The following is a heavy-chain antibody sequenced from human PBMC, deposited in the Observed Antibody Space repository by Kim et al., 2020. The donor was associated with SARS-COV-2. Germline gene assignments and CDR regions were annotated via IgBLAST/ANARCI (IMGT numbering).Heavy chain of an antibody. CDR3: ARIYYETDAFYPYWYFDR. V-gene: IGHV4-39*01. Sequence: SETLSLTCTVSGGSVAKSTYYGGWIRQPPGQGLQWIGSIYYSGTAYYNSSLKSRVSISVDTSKNQFSLRLSSVTVADTAVYYCARIYYETDAFYPYWYFDRGGRGTPVTVSS. CDR1: GGSVAKSTYY. J-gene: IGHJ2*01. CDR2: IYYSGTA. D-gene: IGHD3-22*01.